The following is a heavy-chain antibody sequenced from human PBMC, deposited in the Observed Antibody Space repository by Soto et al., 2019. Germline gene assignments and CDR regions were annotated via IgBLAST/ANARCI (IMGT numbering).Heavy chain of an antibody. CDR2: LSGSGLST. CDR3: AKDRGTNYYFSGMDV. V-gene: IGHV3-23*01. Sequence: EVQLLESGGGLVQPGGSLRLSCAASGFQFSNFAISWVRQAPGKGLEWVSALSGSGLSTHYADSVKGRFTISRDNSKNTLYLQMNSLRAEDTALYYCAKDRGTNYYFSGMDVWGQGTTVAVSS. CDR1: GFQFSNFA. J-gene: IGHJ6*02. D-gene: IGHD3-22*01.